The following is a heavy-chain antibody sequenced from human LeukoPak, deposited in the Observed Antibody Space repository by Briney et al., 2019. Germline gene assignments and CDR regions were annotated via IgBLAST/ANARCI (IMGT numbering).Heavy chain of an antibody. J-gene: IGHJ4*02. Sequence: PGGSLRPSCAASGFTFSSYGMHWVRQAPGKGLEWVAFIRYDGSNKYYADSVKGRFTISRDNAKNSLYLQMNSLRAEDTAVYYCAREVDVDGYKLDYWGQGTLVTVSS. CDR2: IRYDGSNK. CDR1: GFTFSSYG. V-gene: IGHV3-30*02. D-gene: IGHD5-24*01. CDR3: AREVDVDGYKLDY.